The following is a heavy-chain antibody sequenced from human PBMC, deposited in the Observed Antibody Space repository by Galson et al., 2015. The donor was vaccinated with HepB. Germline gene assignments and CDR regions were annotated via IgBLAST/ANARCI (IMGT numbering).Heavy chain of an antibody. V-gene: IGHV1-46*01. CDR2: INPSGGST. J-gene: IGHJ3*02. CDR1: GYTFTSYY. CDR3: ARGYYYDSSGYYYERNAFDI. Sequence: SVKVSCKASGYTFTSYYMHWVRQAPGQGLEWMGIINPSGGSTSYAQKFQGRVTMTRDTSTSAVYMELSSLRSEDTAVYYCARGYYYDSSGYYYERNAFDIWGQGTMVTVSS. D-gene: IGHD3-22*01.